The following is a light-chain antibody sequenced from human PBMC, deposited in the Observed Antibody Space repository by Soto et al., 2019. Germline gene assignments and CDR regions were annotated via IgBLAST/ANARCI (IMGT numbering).Light chain of an antibody. Sequence: QYVLTQPPSASGSPGQSVTISCTGTSSDVGGYNFVSWYQQHPGKAPKLMIYEVSKRPSGVPDRFSGSKSGNTASLTVSGLQAEDEADYYCSSYAGTSFVFGTGTKLTVL. CDR1: SSDVGGYNF. CDR2: EVS. V-gene: IGLV2-8*01. CDR3: SSYAGTSFV. J-gene: IGLJ1*01.